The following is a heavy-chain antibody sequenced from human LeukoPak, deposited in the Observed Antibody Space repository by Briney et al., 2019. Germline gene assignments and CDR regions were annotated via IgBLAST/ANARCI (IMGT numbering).Heavy chain of an antibody. V-gene: IGHV4-4*07. CDR1: GGSISSYY. Sequence: SETLSLTCTVSGGSISSYYWSWIRQPAGEGLEWIGRIYTSGSTNYNPSLKSRVTMSVDTSKNQFSLKLSSVTAADTAVYYCARAGGSSSWYSDYYYYGMDVWGQGTTVTVSS. D-gene: IGHD6-13*01. CDR2: IYTSGST. J-gene: IGHJ6*02. CDR3: ARAGGSSSWYSDYYYYGMDV.